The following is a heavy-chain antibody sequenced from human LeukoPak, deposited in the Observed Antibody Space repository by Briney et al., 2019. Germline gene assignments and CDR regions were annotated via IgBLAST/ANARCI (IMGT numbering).Heavy chain of an antibody. CDR3: ARTSGTGWSH. V-gene: IGHV3-7*01. CDR1: GFTLSSYW. J-gene: IGHJ4*02. CDR2: IKQDGSEK. D-gene: IGHD6-19*01. Sequence: GGSLRLSCAASGFTLSSYWMSWVRQAPGKGLEWVANIKQDGSEKYYMDSVKGRFTISRDNGRNSLYLQMDNLRVDDTAVYYCARTSGTGWSHWGQGTLVTVAS.